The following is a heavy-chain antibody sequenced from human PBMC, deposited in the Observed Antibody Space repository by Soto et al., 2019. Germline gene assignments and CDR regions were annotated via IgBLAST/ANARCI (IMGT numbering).Heavy chain of an antibody. V-gene: IGHV4-30-4*01. J-gene: IGHJ6*02. CDR1: GGSISSGYYY. CDR2: IYYSGNT. Sequence: SETLSLTCSVSGGSISSGYYYWSWIRQPPGKGLEWIGNIYYSGNTYYNPSLKSRLIISIDTSKNKFSLKVGSVTAADTAVYYCASSSLYGRDVCGQGTTGTVS. CDR3: ASSSLYGRDV.